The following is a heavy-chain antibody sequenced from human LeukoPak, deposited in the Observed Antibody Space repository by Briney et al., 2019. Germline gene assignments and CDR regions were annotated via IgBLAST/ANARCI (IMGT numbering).Heavy chain of an antibody. V-gene: IGHV3-30*04. CDR1: GFTFSSYA. Sequence: GGSLRPSCAASGFTFSSYAMHWVRQAPGKGLEWVAVISYDGSNKYYADSVKGRFTISRDNSKNTLYLQMNSLRAEDTAVYYCARSHDCSGGSCYLGSEDYWGQGTLVTVSS. CDR2: ISYDGSNK. CDR3: ARSHDCSGGSCYLGSEDY. D-gene: IGHD2-15*01. J-gene: IGHJ4*02.